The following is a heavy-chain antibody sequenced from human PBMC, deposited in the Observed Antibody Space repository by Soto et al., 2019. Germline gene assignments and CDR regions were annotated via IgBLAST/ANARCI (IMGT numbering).Heavy chain of an antibody. J-gene: IGHJ6*03. V-gene: IGHV1-18*01. CDR2: ISAYNGNT. CDR3: AREVRSSSWDYYYDYMDV. Sequence: ASVKVSCKASGYTFTSYGISWVRQAPGQGLEWMGWISAYNGNTNYAQKLQGRVTMTTDTSTSTAYMELRSLRSDDTAVYYCAREVRSSSWDYYYDYMDVWGKGTTVTVSS. D-gene: IGHD6-13*01. CDR1: GYTFTSYG.